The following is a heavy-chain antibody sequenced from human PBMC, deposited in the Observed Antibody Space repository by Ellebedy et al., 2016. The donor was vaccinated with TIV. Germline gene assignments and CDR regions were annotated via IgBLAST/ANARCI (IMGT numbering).Heavy chain of an antibody. CDR3: AKGLGGSYAGFDY. CDR2: TYYRSKWYS. D-gene: IGHD1-26*01. V-gene: IGHV6-1*01. J-gene: IGHJ4*02. CDR1: GDSVSSNTAT. Sequence: SETLSLTXAISGDSVSSNTATWNWIRQSPSRGLEWLGRTYYRSKWYSDYAPSVKSRITVNADTSMSQVSLHLNSVSPEDTAVYYCAKGLGGSYAGFDYWGQGTLVTVSS.